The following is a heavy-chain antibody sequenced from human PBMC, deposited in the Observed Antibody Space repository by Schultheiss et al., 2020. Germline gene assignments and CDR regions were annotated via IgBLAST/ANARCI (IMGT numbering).Heavy chain of an antibody. D-gene: IGHD6-19*01. CDR3: AKDTIAVTGEWSSDH. J-gene: IGHJ4*02. Sequence: GGSLRLSCAASGFTFSSYAMSWVRQAPGKGLEWVSAISGSGGSTYYADSVKGRFTISRDNSKNTLYLQMNSLRAEDTAVYYCAKDTIAVTGEWSSDHWGQGTLVTVSS. CDR2: ISGSGGST. CDR1: GFTFSSYA. V-gene: IGHV3-23*01.